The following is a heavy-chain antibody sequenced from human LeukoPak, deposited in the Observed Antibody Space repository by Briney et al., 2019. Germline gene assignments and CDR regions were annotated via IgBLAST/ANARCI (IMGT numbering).Heavy chain of an antibody. D-gene: IGHD6-19*01. CDR3: ARDRWVAGIGLAYYFDY. CDR2: ISAYNGNT. V-gene: IGHV1-18*01. J-gene: IGHJ4*02. Sequence: GASVKVSCKASGYSFTSYGLNWVRQAPGQGLEWMGWISAYNGNTNYAQNLQGRVTMTTDTSTSTAYMELRSLRSDDTAVYYCARDRWVAGIGLAYYFDYWGQGTLVTVSS. CDR1: GYSFTSYG.